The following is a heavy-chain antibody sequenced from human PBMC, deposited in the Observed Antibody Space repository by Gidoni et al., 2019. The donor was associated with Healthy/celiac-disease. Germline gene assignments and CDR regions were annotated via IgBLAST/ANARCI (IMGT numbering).Heavy chain of an antibody. V-gene: IGHV3-7*03. Sequence: EVQLVESGGGLVQPGGSLRLSCAASGFTFSSYWMSWVRQAPGKGLEWVANISRDNAKNSLYLQMNSLRAEDTAVYYCARDCRMVRGDTDAFDIWGQGTMVTVSS. J-gene: IGHJ3*02. CDR1: GFTFSSYW. D-gene: IGHD3-10*01. CDR3: ARDCRMVRGDTDAFDI.